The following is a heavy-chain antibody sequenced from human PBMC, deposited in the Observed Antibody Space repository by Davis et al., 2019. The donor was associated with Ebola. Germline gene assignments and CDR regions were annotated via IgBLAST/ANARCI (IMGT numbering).Heavy chain of an antibody. V-gene: IGHV3-33*01. Sequence: GSLRLSCAASGFSFSSYGMHWVRQAPGKGLEWVAVIFYDGNIQYYGDSVKGRFIISRDTSKSVPYLQMNSLRVDDTAIYYCARGLRMASMPFDYWGQGTVVTVSS. CDR3: ARGLRMASMPFDY. CDR1: GFSFSSYG. J-gene: IGHJ4*02. D-gene: IGHD5-24*01. CDR2: IFYDGNIQ.